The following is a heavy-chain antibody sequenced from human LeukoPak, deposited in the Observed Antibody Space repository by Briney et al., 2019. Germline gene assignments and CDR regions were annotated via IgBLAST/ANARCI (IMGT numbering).Heavy chain of an antibody. CDR2: ISGGGST. V-gene: IGHV3-23*01. D-gene: IGHD3-10*01. CDR1: GFTFNSFA. CDR3: AKDYSKTSYYGSGTYYRPNWFDP. J-gene: IGHJ5*02. Sequence: GGSLRLSCAASGFTFNSFAMSWVRQAPGKGLEWVSAISGGGSTYYADSVKGRFTISRDNSKNTLYLQMNSLRAEDTAVYYCAKDYSKTSYYGSGTYYRPNWFDPWGQGTLVTVSS.